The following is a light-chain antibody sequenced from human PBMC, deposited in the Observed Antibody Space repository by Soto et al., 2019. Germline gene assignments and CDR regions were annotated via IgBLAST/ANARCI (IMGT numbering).Light chain of an antibody. V-gene: IGKV1-39*01. CDR1: QNINIY. CDR3: QYSHTTLT. CDR2: AAS. J-gene: IGKJ5*01. Sequence: IQLTQSPSSLSASVGARVTITCRASQNINIYLNWFQHKPGKAPKLLIFAASTLQGGVSSRFSGGGSGTHFALTVSNLQPEDYATYYCQYSHTTLTFGQGTRLEIK.